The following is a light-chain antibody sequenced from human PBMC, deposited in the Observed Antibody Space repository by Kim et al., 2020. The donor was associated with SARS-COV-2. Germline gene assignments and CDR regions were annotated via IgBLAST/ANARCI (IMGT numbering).Light chain of an antibody. CDR3: QQCDKAHGT. CDR2: DAS. V-gene: IGKV3-11*01. CDR1: QSVSSY. J-gene: IGKJ1*01. Sequence: EIVLTQSPATLSLSPGERATLSCRASQSVSSYLAWYQRKPGQAPRLLIYDASNWATGIPARFSGSGSGTDFTLTISSLEPEDVAVYYCQQCDKAHGTFGQGTKVDIK.